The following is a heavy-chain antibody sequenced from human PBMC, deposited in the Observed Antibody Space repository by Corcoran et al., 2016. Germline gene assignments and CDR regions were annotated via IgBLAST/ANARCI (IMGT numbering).Heavy chain of an antibody. Sequence: QVQLHQSGPGLVKPSQTLSLICAISGDSVSSNSAAWSWIRQSPSRGLEWLGRTYYRSKWYNDYELSVKSRITINADTSRNQFSLQLNSVTPEETAVYYCARSPPAIRDGYNHYYGMDVWGQGTTVTVSS. J-gene: IGHJ6*02. CDR2: TYYRSKWYN. V-gene: IGHV6-1*01. D-gene: IGHD1-1*01. CDR3: ARSPPAIRDGYNHYYGMDV. CDR1: GDSVSSNSAA.